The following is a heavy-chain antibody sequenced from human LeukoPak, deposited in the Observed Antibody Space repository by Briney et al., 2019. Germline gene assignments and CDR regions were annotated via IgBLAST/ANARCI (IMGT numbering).Heavy chain of an antibody. J-gene: IGHJ4*02. CDR3: ARQLRGYTLGY. V-gene: IGHV5-51*01. Sequence: GESLKISCKGSGYTFSSYWIGWVRQMPGKGLEWMGIIYPGDSDTRYSPSLQGQVTISVDTSIGTAYLQWSSLKASDTAIYYCARQLRGYTLGYWGQRTLVTVSS. D-gene: IGHD6-13*01. CDR1: GYTFSSYW. CDR2: IYPGDSDT.